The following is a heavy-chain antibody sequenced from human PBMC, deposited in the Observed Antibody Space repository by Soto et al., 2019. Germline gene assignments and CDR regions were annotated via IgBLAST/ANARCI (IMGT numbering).Heavy chain of an antibody. CDR2: ISGYNGNT. V-gene: IGHV1-18*01. CDR3: ARDEVPAANWLDR. Sequence: ASVKVSCKASGYIFINYGSTWERQAPGQGLEWMGWISGYNGNTKYADKLQGRVTMTTDTSTTTAYMELRSLRSDDTAVYYCARDEVPAANWLDRWGQGTLVTVSS. D-gene: IGHD2-2*01. CDR1: GYIFINYG. J-gene: IGHJ5*02.